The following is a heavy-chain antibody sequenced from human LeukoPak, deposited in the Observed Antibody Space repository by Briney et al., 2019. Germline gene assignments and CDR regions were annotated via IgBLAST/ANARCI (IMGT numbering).Heavy chain of an antibody. V-gene: IGHV3-23*01. D-gene: IGHD6-19*01. J-gene: IGHJ4*02. CDR3: AKGLAVAGHFDY. CDR1: GFTFDDYA. CDR2: IRGSGGGT. Sequence: PGGSLRLSCAASGFTFDDYAMHWVRQAPGKGLEWVSTIRGSGGGTYYADSVKGRFTISRDNSKNTLYLQMNSLRAEDTAVYYCAKGLAVAGHFDYWGQGTLVTVSS.